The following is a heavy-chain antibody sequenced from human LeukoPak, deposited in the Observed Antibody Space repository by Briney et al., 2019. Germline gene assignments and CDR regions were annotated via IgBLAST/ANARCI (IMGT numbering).Heavy chain of an antibody. J-gene: IGHJ4*02. V-gene: IGHV3-23*01. CDR2: IGGRDGST. CDR1: GFTFSSYG. Sequence: GGSLRLSCAASGFTFSSYGMSWVRQAPGKGLEWVSAIGGRDGSTYYADSVKGRFTISRDNSKNTLYLQMNSLRAEDTAVYYCAKGARINPQYYFDYWGQGTLVTVSS. D-gene: IGHD3-10*01. CDR3: AKGARINPQYYFDY.